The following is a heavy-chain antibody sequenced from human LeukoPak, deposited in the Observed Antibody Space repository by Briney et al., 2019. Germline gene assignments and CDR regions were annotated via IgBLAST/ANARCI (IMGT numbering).Heavy chain of an antibody. Sequence: GGSLSLSCAASGFTFSSYAMSWVRQAPGKGLEWVSAISGSGGSTYYADSVKGRFTISRDSSKNTLYLQMNSLRAEDTAVYYCAIRGYSYGFFDYWGQGTLVTVSS. CDR3: AIRGYSYGFFDY. CDR2: ISGSGGST. CDR1: GFTFSSYA. V-gene: IGHV3-23*01. J-gene: IGHJ4*02. D-gene: IGHD5-18*01.